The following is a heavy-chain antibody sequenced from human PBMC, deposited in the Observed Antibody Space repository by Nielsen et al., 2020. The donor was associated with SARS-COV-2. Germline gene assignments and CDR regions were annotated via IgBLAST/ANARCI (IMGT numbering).Heavy chain of an antibody. V-gene: IGHV4-34*01. CDR3: ARHEGTQNWFDP. Sequence: SETLSLTCAVYGGSFSGYYWSWIRQPPGKGLEWIGEINHSGSTNYNPSLKSRVTISVDTSKNQFSLKLSSVTAADTAVYYCARHEGTQNWFDPWGQGTLVTVSS. CDR1: GGSFSGYY. D-gene: IGHD1-1*01. J-gene: IGHJ5*02. CDR2: INHSGST.